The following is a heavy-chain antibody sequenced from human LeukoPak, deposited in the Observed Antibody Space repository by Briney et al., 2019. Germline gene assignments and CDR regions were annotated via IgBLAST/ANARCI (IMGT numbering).Heavy chain of an antibody. CDR1: GFSFRSFA. D-gene: IGHD6-13*01. CDR3: ARTIAQYTNTWLYYYYGLYV. Sequence: PGGSLRLSCTASGFSFRSFAMSWVRQAPGQGLEWVSSISGGGEDTYYADSVRGRFTISRDNSETTLYLQMNSLGADDTALYYCARTIAQYTNTWLYYYYGLYVWGQGTTVTVSS. V-gene: IGHV3-23*01. CDR2: ISGGGEDT. J-gene: IGHJ6*02.